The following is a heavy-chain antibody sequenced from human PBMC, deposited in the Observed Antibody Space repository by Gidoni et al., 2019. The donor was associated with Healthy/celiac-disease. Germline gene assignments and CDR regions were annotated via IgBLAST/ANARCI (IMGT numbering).Heavy chain of an antibody. CDR1: GGSISSSSYY. V-gene: IGHV4-39*01. CDR2: IYYSGST. Sequence: QLQLQESGPGLVKPSETLSLTCTVSGGSISSSSYYWGWIRQPPGKGLEWIGSIYYSGSTYYNPSLKSRVTISVDTSKNQFSLKLSSVTAADTAVYYCARRPPHSNYDYYYGMDVWGQGTTVTVSS. J-gene: IGHJ6*02. D-gene: IGHD4-4*01. CDR3: ARRPPHSNYDYYYGMDV.